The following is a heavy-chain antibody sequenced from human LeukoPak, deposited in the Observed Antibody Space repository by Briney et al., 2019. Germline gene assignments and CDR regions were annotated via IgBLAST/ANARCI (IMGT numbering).Heavy chain of an antibody. J-gene: IGHJ4*02. Sequence: SETLSLTCAVYGGSFSGYYWAGIPKPPGKGRGWMGEINHSGSTNYNPSLKSRVTMSVDTSKNQFSLKLSSVTAADTAVYYCARDLSIAAAIADYWGQGTLVTVSS. D-gene: IGHD6-13*01. CDR3: ARDLSIAAAIADY. CDR2: INHSGST. V-gene: IGHV4-34*01. CDR1: GGSFSGYY.